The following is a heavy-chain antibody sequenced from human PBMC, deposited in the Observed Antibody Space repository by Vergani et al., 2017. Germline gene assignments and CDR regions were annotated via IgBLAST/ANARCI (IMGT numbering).Heavy chain of an antibody. J-gene: IGHJ3*01. CDR2: IYPGDSEV. Sequence: EVQLVQAGAEVNKPGESLKLSCKGSGYIFSNFWIGWVRQRPGRGLEWMVIIYPGDSEVKSNPTFRGQVIFSVDTSVNTAYLQWRSLQASDTATYFCASGGHGSENGGALQLWGQGTNITVSS. CDR1: GYIFSNFW. CDR3: ASGGHGSENGGALQL. V-gene: IGHV5-51*01. D-gene: IGHD3-10*01.